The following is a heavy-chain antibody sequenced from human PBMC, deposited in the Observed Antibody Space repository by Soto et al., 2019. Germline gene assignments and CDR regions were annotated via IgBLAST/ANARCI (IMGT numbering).Heavy chain of an antibody. V-gene: IGHV4-39*01. Sequence: SETLSLTCTVSGGSISSSSYYWGWIRQPPGKGLVWIGSIYYSGTTYYNPSLKRRVTISVDTSKNQYSLKLSSVTAADTAVYYCARHRGYYDILTGYYTELNFDYWGQGTLVTVSS. CDR1: GGSISSSSYY. CDR3: ARHRGYYDILTGYYTELNFDY. D-gene: IGHD3-9*01. CDR2: IYYSGTT. J-gene: IGHJ4*02.